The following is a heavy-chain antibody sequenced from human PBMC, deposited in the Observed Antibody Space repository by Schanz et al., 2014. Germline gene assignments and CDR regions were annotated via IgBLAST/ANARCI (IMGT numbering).Heavy chain of an antibody. Sequence: QVHLVQSGAEVKKPGASVKVSCKASGGTFSSFGINWVRQAPGQGLEWMGRIIPSLGLAKYEQKFQDKVTITADKSTFTAYMDVSSLRSEDTAVYYCARLSVAGRPHVNYWYFDLWGRGTLVTVSS. V-gene: IGHV1-69*09. CDR1: GGTFSSFG. CDR2: IIPSLGLA. D-gene: IGHD6-19*01. CDR3: ARLSVAGRPHVNYWYFDL. J-gene: IGHJ2*01.